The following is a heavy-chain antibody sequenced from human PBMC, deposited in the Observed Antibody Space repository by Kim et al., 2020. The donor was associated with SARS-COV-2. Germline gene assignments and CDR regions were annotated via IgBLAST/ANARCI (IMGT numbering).Heavy chain of an antibody. V-gene: IGHV4-59*01. CDR3: ARANKGYSSSWPFDY. D-gene: IGHD6-13*01. CDR2: IYYSGST. CDR1: GGSISSYY. Sequence: SETLSLTCTVSGGSISSYYWSWIRQPPGKGLEWIGYIYYSGSTNYNPSLKSRVTISVDTSKNQFSLKLSSVTAADTAVYYCARANKGYSSSWPFDYWGQGTLVTVSS. J-gene: IGHJ4*02.